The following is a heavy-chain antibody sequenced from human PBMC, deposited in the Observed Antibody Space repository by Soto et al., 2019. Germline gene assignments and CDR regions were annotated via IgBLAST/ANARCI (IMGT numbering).Heavy chain of an antibody. D-gene: IGHD7-27*01. Sequence: SGTLCLTWTVSGDSLSTYCWNWIRQSAAKGLEWIGRISATGTTTYITALKRRITLSVDTSKNEFSLNLKFVTAADTAVYFCARDQSGAADFWGQGKMVTVSS. V-gene: IGHV4-4*07. CDR1: GDSLSTYC. J-gene: IGHJ3*01. CDR3: ARDQSGAADF. CDR2: ISATGTT.